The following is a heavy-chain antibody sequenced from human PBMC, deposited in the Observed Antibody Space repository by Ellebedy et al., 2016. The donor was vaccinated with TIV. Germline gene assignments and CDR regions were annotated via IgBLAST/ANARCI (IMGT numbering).Heavy chain of an antibody. D-gene: IGHD3-10*01. CDR2: MRYDGSNK. CDR3: AKGSFPFGDKSERIYSFQY. Sequence: PGGSLRLSCAASGFTFSDYGMHWVRQAPGKGLEWVAFMRYDGSNKYYADSVKGRFTISRDNSKNTLYLRMNSLRAEETAVYYCAKGSFPFGDKSERIYSFQYWGQGTLVTVSS. V-gene: IGHV3-30*02. CDR1: GFTFSDYG. J-gene: IGHJ4*02.